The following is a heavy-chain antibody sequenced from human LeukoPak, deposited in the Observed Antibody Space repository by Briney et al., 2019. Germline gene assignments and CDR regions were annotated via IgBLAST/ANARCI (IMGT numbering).Heavy chain of an antibody. Sequence: ASVKVSCKASGYTFTGYYMHWVRQAPGQGLEWMGWINPNSGGTNYAQKFQGRVTMTRDTSISTAYMELSRLRSDDTAVYYCARDREIEGWFDPRGQGTLVTVSS. CDR2: INPNSGGT. D-gene: IGHD1-26*01. CDR3: ARDREIEGWFDP. V-gene: IGHV1-2*02. J-gene: IGHJ5*02. CDR1: GYTFTGYY.